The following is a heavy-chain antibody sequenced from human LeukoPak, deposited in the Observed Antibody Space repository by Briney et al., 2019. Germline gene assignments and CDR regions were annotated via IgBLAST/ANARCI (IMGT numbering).Heavy chain of an antibody. CDR1: GGSISSGGYS. J-gene: IGHJ4*02. Sequence: SETLSLTCAVSGGSISSGGYSWSWIRQPPGKGLEWIGYIYHSGSTYYNPSLKSRVTISVDRSKNQFSLKLSSVAAADTAAYYCASVDTAMGGFDYWGQGTLVTVSS. CDR3: ASVDTAMGGFDY. CDR2: IYHSGST. V-gene: IGHV4-30-2*01. D-gene: IGHD5-18*01.